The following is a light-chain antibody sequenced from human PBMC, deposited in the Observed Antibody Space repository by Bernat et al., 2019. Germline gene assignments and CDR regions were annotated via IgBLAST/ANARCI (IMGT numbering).Light chain of an antibody. V-gene: IGKV1-33*01. CDR3: QQYDNLPYT. CDR2: DAS. J-gene: IGKJ2*01. CDR1: QAISKY. Sequence: DIQMTQSPSSLSASVGDRVTITCRATQAISKYLAWVQQKPGKAPKLLIYDASNLETGVPSRFSGSGSGTDFTFTISSLQPEDIATYYCQQYDNLPYTFGQGTKLEIK.